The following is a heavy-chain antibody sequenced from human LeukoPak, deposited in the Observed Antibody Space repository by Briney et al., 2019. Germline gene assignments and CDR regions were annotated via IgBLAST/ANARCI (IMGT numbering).Heavy chain of an antibody. Sequence: SETLSLTCTVSGGSISSYYWSWIRQPPGKGLEWIGYIYTSGSTNYNPSLKSRVTILVDTSNNQSALKLRSVTAADTAVYYCARLGSGSYSWLAPWGQGTLVTVSS. CDR2: IYTSGST. V-gene: IGHV4-4*09. J-gene: IGHJ5*02. CDR3: ARLGSGSYSWLAP. CDR1: GGSISSYY. D-gene: IGHD1-26*01.